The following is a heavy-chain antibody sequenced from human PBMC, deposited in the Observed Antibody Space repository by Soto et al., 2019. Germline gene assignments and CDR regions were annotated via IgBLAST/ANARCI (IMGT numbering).Heavy chain of an antibody. V-gene: IGHV3-30-3*01. CDR2: ISHDGINK. J-gene: IGHJ5*02. CDR1: GFSFSSYA. CDR3: ARDMYSSDYFVKWFEP. D-gene: IGHD6-19*01. Sequence: QGRLVESGGGVVQPGRSLRLSCTASGFSFSSYAMYWFRQPPGKGLEWVAVISHDGINKHYADSVKGRVTVSRDNSNHSLDLQLNSLGGEDTAMYYCARDMYSSDYFVKWFEPWGQGTLVTVSS.